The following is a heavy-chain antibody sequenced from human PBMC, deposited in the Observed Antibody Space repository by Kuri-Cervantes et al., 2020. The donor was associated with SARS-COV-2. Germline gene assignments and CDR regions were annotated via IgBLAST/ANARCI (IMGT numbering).Heavy chain of an antibody. CDR1: GGSINPYY. V-gene: IGHV4-59*01. CDR2: VHHTGTT. CDR3: ARGEYSSGWVYWYLDL. J-gene: IGHJ2*01. D-gene: IGHD6-19*01. Sequence: SETLSLTCTVSGGSINPYYWNRLRLTPGKALEWIGYVHHTGTTNYSPSLKSRLTISLDTSKSQFSLKLTSVTAADTALYYCARGEYSSGWVYWYLDLWGRGTLVTVSS.